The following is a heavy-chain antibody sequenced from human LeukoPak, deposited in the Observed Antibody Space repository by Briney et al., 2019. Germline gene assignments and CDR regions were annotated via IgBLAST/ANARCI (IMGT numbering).Heavy chain of an antibody. CDR2: ISSSSSYI. CDR1: GFTFSSYS. J-gene: IGHJ4*02. Sequence: GGSLRLSCAASGFTFSSYSMNWVRQAPGKGLEWVSSISSSSSYIYYADSVKGRFTISRDNAKNSLYLQMNSLRAEDTAVYSCARVKRFADYFDYWGQGTLVTVSS. D-gene: IGHD3-10*01. CDR3: ARVKRFADYFDY. V-gene: IGHV3-21*01.